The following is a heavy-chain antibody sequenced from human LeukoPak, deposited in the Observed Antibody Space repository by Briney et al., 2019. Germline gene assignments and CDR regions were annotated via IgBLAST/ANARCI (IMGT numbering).Heavy chain of an antibody. Sequence: SETLSLTCAVYGGSFSGYYRSWIRQPPGKGLEWIGEINHSGSTNYNPSLKSRVTISVDTSKNQFSLKLSSVTAADTAVYYCARRNDDYQYYGMDVWGQGTTVTVSS. D-gene: IGHD1-1*01. CDR3: ARRNDDYQYYGMDV. V-gene: IGHV4-34*01. CDR2: INHSGST. J-gene: IGHJ6*02. CDR1: GGSFSGYY.